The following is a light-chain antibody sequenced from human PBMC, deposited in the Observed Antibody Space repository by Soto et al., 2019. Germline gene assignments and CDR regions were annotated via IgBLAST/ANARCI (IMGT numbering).Light chain of an antibody. V-gene: IGKV1-39*01. J-gene: IGKJ5*01. CDR3: QQSHSTPIT. Sequence: QMTQSPSSLSASVGDTVTITCRASESINNFLNWYHQKPGQAPKSLIYGASNLRSGVPSRFSGTGFGTDFTLIITSLQPEDFGTFYCQQSHSTPITFGQGTRLQI. CDR2: GAS. CDR1: ESINNF.